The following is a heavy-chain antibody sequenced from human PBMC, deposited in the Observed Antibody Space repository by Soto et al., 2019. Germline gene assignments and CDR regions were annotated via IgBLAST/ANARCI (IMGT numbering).Heavy chain of an antibody. CDR1: GFTVSSYS. Sequence: GGSLRLSCAASGFTVSSYSMNWVRQAPGKGLEWVSSISSSSSYIYYADSVKDRFTISRDNAKNSLYLQMNSLRAEDTAVYYCARVYYVWRMDVWGQGTTVTVSS. J-gene: IGHJ6*02. CDR3: ARVYYVWRMDV. CDR2: ISSSSSYI. V-gene: IGHV3-21*01. D-gene: IGHD3-16*01.